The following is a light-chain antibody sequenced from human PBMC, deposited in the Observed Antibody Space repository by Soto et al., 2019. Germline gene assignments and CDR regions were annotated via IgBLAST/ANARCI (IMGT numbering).Light chain of an antibody. Sequence: EIEVTQSPATLSLSPGERATLSCRTSQSVGSYLAWYQKKPGQAHRLLIYDASNRATGIPARFRGGESGRDFTLTISSLEPEDFAVYYCQQRSNWPPLTFGGATKVEI. CDR2: DAS. V-gene: IGKV3-11*02. CDR3: QQRSNWPPLT. J-gene: IGKJ4*02. CDR1: QSVGSY.